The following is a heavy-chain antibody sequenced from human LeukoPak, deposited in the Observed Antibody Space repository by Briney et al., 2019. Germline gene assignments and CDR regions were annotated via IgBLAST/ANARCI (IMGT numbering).Heavy chain of an antibody. V-gene: IGHV1-46*01. D-gene: IGHD2-2*01. CDR2: INPSGGST. J-gene: IGHJ4*02. Sequence: GASVKVSCTASGYTFTSYHMHWVRQAPGQGLEWMGIINPSGGSTSYAQKFQGRVTMTRDTSTSTVYMELSRLRSEDTAVYYCARDVKDIVVVPAASFDYRGQGTLVTVSS. CDR3: ARDVKDIVVVPAASFDY. CDR1: GYTFTSYH.